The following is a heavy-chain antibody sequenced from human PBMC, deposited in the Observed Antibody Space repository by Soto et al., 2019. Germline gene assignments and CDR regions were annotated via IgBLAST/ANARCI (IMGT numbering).Heavy chain of an antibody. CDR3: ARAQYGDYGLNPYYFDY. CDR1: GGSISSYY. Sequence: PSETLSLTCTVSGGSISSYYWSWIRQPPGKGLEWIGYIYYSGSTNYNPSLKSRVTISVDTSKNQFSLKLSSVTAADTAVYYCARAQYGDYGLNPYYFDYWGQGTLVTVSS. D-gene: IGHD4-17*01. CDR2: IYYSGST. J-gene: IGHJ4*02. V-gene: IGHV4-59*01.